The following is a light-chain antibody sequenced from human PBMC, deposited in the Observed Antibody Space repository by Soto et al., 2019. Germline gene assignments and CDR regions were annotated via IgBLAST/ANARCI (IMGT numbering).Light chain of an antibody. CDR2: EDD. CDR3: HSFDSNTVV. J-gene: IGLJ2*01. Sequence: NFRLTQPHSVSESPGKTVTISCTRTSGSIASNYVQWYQQRPGSAPTAVIYEDDQRPSGVPDRFSGSIDSSSNSASLTISGLKSEDEAAYYCHSFDSNTVVFGGGTKLTVL. V-gene: IGLV6-57*03. CDR1: SGSIASNY.